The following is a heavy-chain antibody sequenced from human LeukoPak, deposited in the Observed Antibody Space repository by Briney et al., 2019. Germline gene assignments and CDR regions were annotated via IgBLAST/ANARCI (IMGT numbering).Heavy chain of an antibody. Sequence: GGSLRLSCAASGFTFDDYGMSWVRQAPGKGLEWVSGINWNGGSTGYADSVKGRFTISRDNAKNSLYLQMNSLRAEDTALYYCARGGYSSSWYRGYYYYYMDVWGKGTTVTVSS. V-gene: IGHV3-20*04. D-gene: IGHD6-13*01. CDR1: GFTFDDYG. CDR2: INWNGGST. CDR3: ARGGYSSSWYRGYYYYYMDV. J-gene: IGHJ6*03.